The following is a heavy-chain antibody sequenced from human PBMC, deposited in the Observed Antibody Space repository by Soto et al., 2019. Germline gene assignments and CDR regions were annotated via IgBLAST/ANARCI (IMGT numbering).Heavy chain of an antibody. V-gene: IGHV4-59*01. CDR2: IYYSGST. CDR1: GGSISSYY. Sequence: SETLSLTCTVSGGSISSYYWSWIRQPPGKGLEWIGYIYYSGSTNYNPSLKSRVTISVDTSKNQFSLKLSSVTAADTAVYYCARFGYSSGWYYFDYWGQGTLVTVSS. J-gene: IGHJ4*02. D-gene: IGHD6-19*01. CDR3: ARFGYSSGWYYFDY.